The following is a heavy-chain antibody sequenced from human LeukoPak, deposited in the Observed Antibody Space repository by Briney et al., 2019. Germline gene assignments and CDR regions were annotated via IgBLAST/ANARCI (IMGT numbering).Heavy chain of an antibody. CDR1: GGSISSHY. Sequence: SGTLSLTCTVSGGSISSHYWSWIRQPPGKGLEWIGYIYYSGSTNYNPSLKSRVTISVDTSKNQFSLKLSSVTAADTAVYYCARRGPYDAFDIWGQGTMVTVSS. J-gene: IGHJ3*02. CDR2: IYYSGST. CDR3: ARRGPYDAFDI. V-gene: IGHV4-59*11.